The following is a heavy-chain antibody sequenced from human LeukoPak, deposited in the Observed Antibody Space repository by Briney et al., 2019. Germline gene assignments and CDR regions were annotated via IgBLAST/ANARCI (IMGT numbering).Heavy chain of an antibody. CDR1: GFTFSSHW. D-gene: IGHD3-9*01. CDR2: IKEDGSEK. CDR3: ARGGLRYFAR. Sequence: GGSLRLSCAASGFTFSSHWMSWVCQAPGKGLEWVANIKEDGSEKYYVDSVKGRFTISRDNAKNSLYLQMNSLRAEDTAVYYCARGGLRYFARWGQGTLVTVSS. V-gene: IGHV3-7*04. J-gene: IGHJ1*01.